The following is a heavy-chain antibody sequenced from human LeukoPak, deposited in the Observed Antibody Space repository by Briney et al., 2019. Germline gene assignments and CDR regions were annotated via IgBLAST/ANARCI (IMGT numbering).Heavy chain of an antibody. D-gene: IGHD2-21*02. CDR1: GFMFTSYV. CDR3: VKDDFRRGRSFDY. Sequence: PGGSLRLSCAASGFMFTSYVMSWVRQAPGKGLEWVSDISGSGGSTYCADSVKGRFTISRDNSQNTLYLQMNSLRAEDTAVYYCVKDDFRRGRSFDYWGQGTLVTVSS. CDR2: ISGSGGST. J-gene: IGHJ4*02. V-gene: IGHV3-23*01.